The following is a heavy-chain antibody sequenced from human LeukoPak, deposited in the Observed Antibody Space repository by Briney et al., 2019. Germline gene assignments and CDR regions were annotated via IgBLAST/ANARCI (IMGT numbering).Heavy chain of an antibody. CDR3: AKDPRVQLVSYYYYGMDV. CDR1: GFTFSSYA. J-gene: IGHJ6*02. CDR2: ISGSGGST. Sequence: GGSLRLSCAASGFTFSSYAMSWVRQAPGKGLEWVSAISGSGGSTYYADSVKGRFTISRDNSKNTLYLQMNSLRAEDTAVYYCAKDPRVQLVSYYYYGMDVWGQGTTVTASS. D-gene: IGHD6-13*01. V-gene: IGHV3-23*01.